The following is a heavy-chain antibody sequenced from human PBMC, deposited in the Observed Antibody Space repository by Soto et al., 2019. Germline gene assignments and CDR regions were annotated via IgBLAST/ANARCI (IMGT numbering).Heavy chain of an antibody. J-gene: IGHJ4*02. CDR3: AGGWNYFDY. V-gene: IGHV3-30*03. Sequence: QVQLVESGGGVVQPGTSLRLSCAASGFSFRTYGMHWVRQAPGKGLEWVALISYDGSSKYYADSVKARLTISRDNSKNTLYLQLNSLRVEDTAIYYGAGGWNYFDYWGQGTLVTVSS. CDR1: GFSFRTYG. D-gene: IGHD6-19*01. CDR2: ISYDGSSK.